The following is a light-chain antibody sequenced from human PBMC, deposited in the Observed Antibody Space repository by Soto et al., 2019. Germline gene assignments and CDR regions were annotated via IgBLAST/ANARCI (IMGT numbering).Light chain of an antibody. J-gene: IGKJ5*01. V-gene: IGKV1-5*01. Sequence: DIQMTQSPSTLSASVGDRVTITCVASQSISSWLAWYQQKPGKAPDLLIYDASSLESGVPSRFSGSGSGTEFTLTISSLQPDDFATYYCQQYNSYSITFGQGTRLEIK. CDR3: QQYNSYSIT. CDR2: DAS. CDR1: QSISSW.